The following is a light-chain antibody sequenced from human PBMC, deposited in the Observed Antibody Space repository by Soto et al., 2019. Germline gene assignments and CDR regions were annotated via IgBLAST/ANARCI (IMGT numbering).Light chain of an antibody. CDR2: AAS. Sequence: IQLTQSPSSLSASVGDRVTITCRASQGISSYLAWYQQKPGKAPKLLIYAASTLQSGVPSRFSGSGSGTDFTHTISSLQPEDFATYYCQQLNSYPPFTFGPGTKVDIK. J-gene: IGKJ3*01. CDR3: QQLNSYPPFT. V-gene: IGKV1-9*01. CDR1: QGISSY.